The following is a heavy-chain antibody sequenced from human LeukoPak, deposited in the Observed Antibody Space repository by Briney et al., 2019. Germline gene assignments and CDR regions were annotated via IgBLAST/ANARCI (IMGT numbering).Heavy chain of an antibody. CDR2: IYYSGST. CDR3: ARGRYYDILTGYYHLQPFDY. V-gene: IGHV4-61*08. J-gene: IGHJ4*02. CDR1: GGSISSGGYY. Sequence: SETLSLTCTVSGGSISSGGYYWSWIRQPPGKGLEWIGYIYYSGSTNYNPSLKSRVTISVDTSKNQFSLKLSSVTAADTAVYYCARGRYYDILTGYYHLQPFDYWGQGTLVTVSS. D-gene: IGHD3-9*01.